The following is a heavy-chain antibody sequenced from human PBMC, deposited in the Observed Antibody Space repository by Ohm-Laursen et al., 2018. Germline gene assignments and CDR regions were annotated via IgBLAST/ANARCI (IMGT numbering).Heavy chain of an antibody. CDR1: GFTFTSSA. J-gene: IGHJ4*02. CDR3: AAVYTGYSYGFDY. CDR2: IVVGSGNT. Sequence: GASVKVSCKASGFTFTSSAVQWVRQARGQRLEWIGWIVVGSGNTNYAQKFQERVTITRDMSTRTAYMELSSLRSEDTAVYYCAAVYTGYSYGFDYWGQGTLVTVSS. V-gene: IGHV1-58*01. D-gene: IGHD5-18*01.